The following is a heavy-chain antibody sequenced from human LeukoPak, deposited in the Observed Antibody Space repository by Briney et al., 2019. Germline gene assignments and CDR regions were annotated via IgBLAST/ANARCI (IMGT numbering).Heavy chain of an antibody. D-gene: IGHD3-10*01. V-gene: IGHV1-8*01. CDR3: ARVNMVRGVITYYYYYYYMDV. J-gene: IGHJ6*03. CDR2: MNPNSGNT. CDR1: GYTFTSYD. Sequence: GASVKVSCKASGYTFTSYDINWVRQATGQGLEWMGWMNPNSGNTGYAQKFQGRVTMTRNTSISTAYMELSSLRSEDTAVYYCARVNMVRGVITYYYYYYYMDVWGKGTTVTISS.